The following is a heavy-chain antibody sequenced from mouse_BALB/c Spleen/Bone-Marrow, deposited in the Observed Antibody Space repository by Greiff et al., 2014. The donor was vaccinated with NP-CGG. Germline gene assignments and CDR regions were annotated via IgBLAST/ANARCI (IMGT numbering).Heavy chain of an antibody. V-gene: IGHV5-4*02. Sequence: EVNLVESGGGLVKPGGSLKLSCAASGFTFSDYYMYWVRQTPEKRLEWVATISDGGSYTYYPDSVKGRFTISRDNAKNNLYLQMSRRKSEDTAMYYCAREGDGAYWGQGTLVTVSA. J-gene: IGHJ3*01. CDR2: ISDGGSYT. D-gene: IGHD3-3*01. CDR3: AREGDGAY. CDR1: GFTFSDYY.